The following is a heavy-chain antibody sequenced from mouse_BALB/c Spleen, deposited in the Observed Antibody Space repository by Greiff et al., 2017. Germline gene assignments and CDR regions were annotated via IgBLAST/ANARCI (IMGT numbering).Heavy chain of an antibody. V-gene: IGHV3-8*02. D-gene: IGHD2-10*01. Sequence: EVQLQQSGPSLVKPSQTLSLTCSVTGDSITSGYWNWIRKFPGNKLEYIGYISYSGSTYYYPSLKSRISITRDTSKNQYYLQLNSVTTEDTATYYCTRAYYGNYGYFDVWGAGTTVTVSS. CDR2: ISYSGST. J-gene: IGHJ1*01. CDR1: GDSITSGY. CDR3: TRAYYGNYGYFDV.